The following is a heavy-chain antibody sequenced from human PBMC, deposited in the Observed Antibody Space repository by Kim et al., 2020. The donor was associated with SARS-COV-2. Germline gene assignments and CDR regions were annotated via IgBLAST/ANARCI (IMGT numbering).Heavy chain of an antibody. V-gene: IGHV3-53*01. Sequence: YADPVKGRFTISRDNSKNTLYLQMNSLRAEDTAVYYCARGRSSSWYVFDYWGQGTLVTVSS. D-gene: IGHD6-13*01. J-gene: IGHJ4*02. CDR3: ARGRSSSWYVFDY.